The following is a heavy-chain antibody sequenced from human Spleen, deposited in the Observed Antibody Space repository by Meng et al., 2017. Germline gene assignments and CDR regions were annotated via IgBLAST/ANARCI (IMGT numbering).Heavy chain of an antibody. CDR3: ASGDYGGNWGY. J-gene: IGHJ4*02. Sequence: QVHLLQSGSEVKKPGASVRVSCKASGYTFGSYGICWVRQAPGQGLEWMGWFVNYVDTYPAPKFQGRVTMTTDTHTNTAFMELRSLTSDDTAVYYCASGDYGGNWGYWGQGTLVTVSS. V-gene: IGHV1-18*01. CDR2: FVNYVDT. D-gene: IGHD4-23*01. CDR1: GYTFGSYG.